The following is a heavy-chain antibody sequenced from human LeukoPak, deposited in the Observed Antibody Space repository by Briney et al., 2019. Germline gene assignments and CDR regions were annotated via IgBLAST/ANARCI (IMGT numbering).Heavy chain of an antibody. Sequence: PSETLSLTCTVSGGSISSYYWSWIRQPAGKGLEWIGRIYTSGSTNYNPSLKSRVTISVDTSKNQFSLKVSSVTAADTAVYYCARAEGSSWYTRTWFDPWGQGTLVTVSS. J-gene: IGHJ5*02. CDR2: IYTSGST. D-gene: IGHD6-13*01. CDR3: ARAEGSSWYTRTWFDP. V-gene: IGHV4-4*07. CDR1: GGSISSYY.